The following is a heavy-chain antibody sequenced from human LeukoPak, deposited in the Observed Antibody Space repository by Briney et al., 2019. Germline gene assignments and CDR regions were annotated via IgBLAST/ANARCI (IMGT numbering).Heavy chain of an antibody. CDR1: GGSIGSYY. D-gene: IGHD3-22*01. V-gene: IGHV4-59*01. CDR2: IYDSGST. J-gene: IGHJ3*02. CDR3: ACLTTADAFDI. Sequence: PSETLSLTCTVSGGSIGSYYWSWIRQPPGKGLEWMGYIYDSGSTNYNPSLKSRVTISVDTSKNQFSLKLSSVTAADTAVYYCACLTTADAFDIWGQGTMVTVSS.